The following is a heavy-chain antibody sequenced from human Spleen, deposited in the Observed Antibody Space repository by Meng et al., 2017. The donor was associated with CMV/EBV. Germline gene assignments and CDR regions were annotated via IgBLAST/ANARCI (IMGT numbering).Heavy chain of an antibody. Sequence: SETLSLTCTVSGGSISGYYWSWIRQPPGKGLEWIGYIYYSGSSNYNPSLKSRVTLSVDTSKNHFSLKLSSLTAADTAVYYCGRGNIEVAGVIDSWGQGTLVTVSS. CDR2: IYYSGSS. CDR1: GGSISGYY. CDR3: GRGNIEVAGVIDS. D-gene: IGHD6-19*01. J-gene: IGHJ4*02. V-gene: IGHV4-59*01.